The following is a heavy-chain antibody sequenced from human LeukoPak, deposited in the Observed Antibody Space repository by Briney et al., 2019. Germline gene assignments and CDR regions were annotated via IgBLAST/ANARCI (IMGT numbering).Heavy chain of an antibody. CDR3: ARVGYTSGWYRN. V-gene: IGHV3-23*01. CDR2: ISGSGGTT. CDR1: GFTFSSHA. J-gene: IGHJ4*02. D-gene: IGHD6-19*01. Sequence: PGGSLRLSCAASGFTFSSHAMSWVRQPPGKGPEWVATISGSGGTTYYADSVKGRFTISRDNSKNTLYLQMNSLRAEDTAVYYCARVGYTSGWYRNWGQGTLVTVSS.